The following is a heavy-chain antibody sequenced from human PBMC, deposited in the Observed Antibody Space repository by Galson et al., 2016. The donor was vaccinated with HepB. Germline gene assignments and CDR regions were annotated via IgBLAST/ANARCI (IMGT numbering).Heavy chain of an antibody. V-gene: IGHV3-30*03. CDR1: GFTFSTFG. CDR2: ISYDGSDK. Sequence: SLRLSCAASGFTFSTFGMHWVRQAPGKGLEWVAIISYDGSDKSYADSVKGRFTISRDNAKNTLYLQMNSLRVEDTAVYYCGRDHSVVLTTAYNWFDPWGQGTLVTVSS. J-gene: IGHJ5*02. CDR3: GRDHSVVLTTAYNWFDP. D-gene: IGHD4-23*01.